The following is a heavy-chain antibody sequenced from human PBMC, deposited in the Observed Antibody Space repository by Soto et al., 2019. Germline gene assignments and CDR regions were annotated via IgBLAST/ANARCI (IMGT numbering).Heavy chain of an antibody. CDR3: ARDGVSSPEYTWNSGTYFDY. Sequence: QVQLVESGGGVVQPGRSLRLSCAASGFTYSTYTMHWVRQAPGKGLEWVAVISYDGNNKFYADSVKGRFTISRDSTKQTLYLQMTSLRPDDTAMYYCARDGVSSPEYTWNSGTYFDYWGQGALVTVSS. V-gene: IGHV3-30-3*01. CDR2: ISYDGNNK. CDR1: GFTYSTYT. J-gene: IGHJ4*02. D-gene: IGHD1-20*01.